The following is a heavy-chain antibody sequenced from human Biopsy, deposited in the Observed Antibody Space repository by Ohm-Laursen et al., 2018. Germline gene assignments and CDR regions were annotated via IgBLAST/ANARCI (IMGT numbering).Heavy chain of an antibody. CDR2: IYYSGNT. CDR3: ARQVDFWSGYVDY. CDR1: GGSISDSTYH. Sequence: TLSLTWTVSGGSISDSTYHWGWIRQSPGKGLGWIGNIYYSGNTDYSPSLKSRVTISVDTSNNQFSLKLRSVTAADTAVYYCARQVDFWSGYVDYWGQGTLVAVSS. J-gene: IGHJ4*02. V-gene: IGHV4-39*01. D-gene: IGHD3-3*01.